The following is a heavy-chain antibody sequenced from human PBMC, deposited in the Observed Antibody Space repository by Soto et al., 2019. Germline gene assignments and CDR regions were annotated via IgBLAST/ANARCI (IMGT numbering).Heavy chain of an antibody. J-gene: IGHJ4*02. CDR1: GFTFYRYS. CDR2: VTSSSSSM. Sequence: GGSLRLSCAASGFTFYRYSMNWVRQAPGKGLEWVSSVTSSSSSMLYADSVKGRFTISRDDAKDSLFLQMNSLRADDTAVYYCAREADFASSGYVLDYWGQGTLVTFSS. V-gene: IGHV3-21*01. CDR3: AREADFASSGYVLDY. D-gene: IGHD3-22*01.